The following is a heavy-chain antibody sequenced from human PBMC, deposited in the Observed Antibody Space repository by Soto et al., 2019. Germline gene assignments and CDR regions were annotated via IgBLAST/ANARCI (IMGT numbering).Heavy chain of an antibody. J-gene: IGHJ5*02. CDR1: GFSFTGYY. V-gene: IGHV1-2*02. CDR3: AKDLTRQLAYWLDP. CDR2: INAHSGGT. D-gene: IGHD6-6*01. Sequence: QVPLVQSGAAVKKPGASVKVSCKASGFSFTGYYIHWLRQAPGQGLEWMGWINAHSGGTEYAQKFQGRVTLTRDTSIATAYLTLTSLTSDDTALYYCAKDLTRQLAYWLDPWGQGTQVTVSS.